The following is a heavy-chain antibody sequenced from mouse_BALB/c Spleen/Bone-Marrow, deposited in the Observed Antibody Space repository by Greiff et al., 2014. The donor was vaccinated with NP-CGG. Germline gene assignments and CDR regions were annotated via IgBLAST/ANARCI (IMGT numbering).Heavy chain of an antibody. CDR2: IYPGDGET. D-gene: IGHD2-10*02. J-gene: IGHJ2*01. Sequence: QVQLQQSGAELVRPGSSVKISCKAPGYPFSSYWMNWVKQRPGQGLEWIGQIYPGDGETNYNGKFKGNATLTADKSSSTAYMQLTSLTSEDSAVYFCARKYGDYWGQGTTLTVSS. CDR3: ARKYGDY. V-gene: IGHV1-80*01. CDR1: GYPFSSYW.